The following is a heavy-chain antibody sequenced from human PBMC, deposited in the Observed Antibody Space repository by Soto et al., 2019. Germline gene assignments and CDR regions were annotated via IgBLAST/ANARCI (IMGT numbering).Heavy chain of an antibody. Sequence: PGGSLRLSCAASGLTFSLYPMTWVRQAPGKGLQWVSSISASGGLTYYADSVKGRFTISRDNSKNTVYLEMNGLRAEDTARYYCAKDLKRRDTLAVIPATPLDYWGQGTLVTVSS. CDR2: ISASGGLT. CDR1: GLTFSLYP. CDR3: AKDLKRRDTLAVIPATPLDY. V-gene: IGHV3-23*01. D-gene: IGHD2-15*01. J-gene: IGHJ4*02.